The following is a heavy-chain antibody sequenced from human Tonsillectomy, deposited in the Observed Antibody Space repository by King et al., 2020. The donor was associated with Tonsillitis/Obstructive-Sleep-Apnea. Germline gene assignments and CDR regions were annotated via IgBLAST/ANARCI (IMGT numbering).Heavy chain of an antibody. V-gene: IGHV1-2*02. CDR2: INPNSGGT. D-gene: IGHD2-8*01. CDR3: ARVGYWTNGVCYRRDYYYYGLDV. J-gene: IGHJ6*02. Sequence: EQLVQSGAEVKKPGASVKVSCRASGYTFTGYYIHWVRQAPGQGLEWMGWINPNSGGTNYAQKFQGRVTMTRDTSINTAYMELSRLRSDYTAVYYCARVGYWTNGVCYRRDYYYYGLDVWGQGTTVTVSS. CDR1: GYTFTGYY.